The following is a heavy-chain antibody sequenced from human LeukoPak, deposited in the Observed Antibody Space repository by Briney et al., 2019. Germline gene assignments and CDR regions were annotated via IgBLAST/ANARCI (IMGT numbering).Heavy chain of an antibody. D-gene: IGHD3-3*01. CDR2: MNPNSGNT. J-gene: IGHJ5*02. V-gene: IGHV1-8*01. Sequence: VASVKVSCKASGYTFTSYDINWVRQATGQGLEWMGWMNPNSGNTGYAQKFQGRVTMTRNTSISTAYMELRSLRSDDTAVYYCARERGTASQTYYDFWSGYYQYNWFDPWGQGTLVTVSS. CDR3: ARERGTASQTYYDFWSGYYQYNWFDP. CDR1: GYTFTSYD.